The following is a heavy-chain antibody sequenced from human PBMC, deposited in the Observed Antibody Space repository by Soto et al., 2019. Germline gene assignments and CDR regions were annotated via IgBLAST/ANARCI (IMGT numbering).Heavy chain of an antibody. CDR3: AKGVVAATPYPMIGAFDI. CDR1: GFTFSSYA. CDR2: ISGSGGST. D-gene: IGHD2-15*01. V-gene: IGHV3-23*01. J-gene: IGHJ3*02. Sequence: PGGSLSLSCAASGFTFSSYAMSWVRQAPGKGLEWVSAISGSGGSTYYADSVKGRFTISRDNSKNTLYLQMNSLRAEDTAVYYCAKGVVAATPYPMIGAFDIRGQGTMVTVSS.